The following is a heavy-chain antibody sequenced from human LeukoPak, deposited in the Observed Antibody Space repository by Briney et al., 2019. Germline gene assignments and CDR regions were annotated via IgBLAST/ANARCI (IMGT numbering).Heavy chain of an antibody. J-gene: IGHJ4*02. CDR2: INHSGST. D-gene: IGHD6-13*01. Sequence: PSETLSLTCAVYGGSFSGYYWSWIRQPPGKGLEWIGEINHSGSTYYNPSLKSRVTISVDTSKNQFSLKLSSVTAADTAVYYCARANPRIAAAGRFDYWGQGTLVTVSS. CDR3: ARANPRIAAAGRFDY. CDR1: GGSFSGYY. V-gene: IGHV4-34*01.